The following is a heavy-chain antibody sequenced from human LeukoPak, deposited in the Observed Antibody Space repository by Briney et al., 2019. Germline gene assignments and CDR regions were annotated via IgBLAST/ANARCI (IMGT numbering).Heavy chain of an antibody. J-gene: IGHJ2*01. Sequence: GGSLRLSCAASGFTVSSNYMSWVRQAPGKGLEWVSVIYSGGSTYYADSVKGRFTISRDNSKNTLYLQMNSLRAEDTAVYYCAKNLLGDAAYSWYFDLWGRGTLDTVSS. CDR3: AKNLLGDAAYSWYFDL. D-gene: IGHD1-26*01. CDR1: GFTVSSNY. CDR2: IYSGGST. V-gene: IGHV3-53*01.